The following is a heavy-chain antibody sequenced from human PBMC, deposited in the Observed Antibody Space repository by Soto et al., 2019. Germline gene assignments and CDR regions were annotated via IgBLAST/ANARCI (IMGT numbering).Heavy chain of an antibody. J-gene: IGHJ3*02. CDR1: GGSISSYY. V-gene: IGHV4-4*07. D-gene: IGHD3-10*01. CDR2: IYTSGST. Sequence: WETLSLTCTVSGGSISSYYWSWIRQPAGKGLEWIGRIYTSGSTNYNPSLKSRVTMSVDTSKNQFSLKLSSVTAADTAVYYCARVATMVRGPDAFDIWGQGTMVTVSS. CDR3: ARVATMVRGPDAFDI.